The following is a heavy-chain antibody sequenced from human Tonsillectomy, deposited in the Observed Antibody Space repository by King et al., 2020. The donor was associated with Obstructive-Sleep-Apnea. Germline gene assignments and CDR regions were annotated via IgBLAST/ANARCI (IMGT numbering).Heavy chain of an antibody. V-gene: IGHV1-18*04. CDR1: GYTFTSYG. Sequence: QLVQSGAEVKKPGASVKVSCKASGYTFTSYGISWVRQAPGQGLEWMGWISAYNGNTNYAQKLQGRVTMTTDTSTSTAYMELRSLRSDDTAVYYCARVHYYYDSSGSELGAFDIWGQGTMVTVSS. D-gene: IGHD3-22*01. J-gene: IGHJ3*02. CDR2: ISAYNGNT. CDR3: ARVHYYYDSSGSELGAFDI.